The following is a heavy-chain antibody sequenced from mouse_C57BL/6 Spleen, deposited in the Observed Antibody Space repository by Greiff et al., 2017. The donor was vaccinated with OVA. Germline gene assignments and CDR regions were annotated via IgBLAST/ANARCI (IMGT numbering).Heavy chain of an antibody. CDR2: ISYDGSN. Sequence: ESGPGLVKPSQSLSLTCSVTGYSITSGYYWNWIRQFPGNKLEWMGYISYDGSNNYNPSLKNRISITRDTSKNQFFLKLNSVTTEDTATYYCARETGYYGFDYWGQGTTLTVSS. CDR3: ARETGYYGFDY. J-gene: IGHJ2*01. D-gene: IGHD2-3*01. V-gene: IGHV3-6*01. CDR1: GYSITSGYY.